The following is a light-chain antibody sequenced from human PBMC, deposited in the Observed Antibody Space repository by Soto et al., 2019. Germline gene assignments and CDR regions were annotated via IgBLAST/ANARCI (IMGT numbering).Light chain of an antibody. V-gene: IGKV3D-15*02. J-gene: IGKJ5*01. CDR1: QSVNSN. Sequence: ERVMTQSPATLSLSPGERATLSCRASQSVNSNLAWYQQKPGQPPRLLIYDASTRATGIPARFSGSGSGTDFTLTISRLEPEDFAVYYCQQYSRSPITFGQGTRLEIK. CDR3: QQYSRSPIT. CDR2: DAS.